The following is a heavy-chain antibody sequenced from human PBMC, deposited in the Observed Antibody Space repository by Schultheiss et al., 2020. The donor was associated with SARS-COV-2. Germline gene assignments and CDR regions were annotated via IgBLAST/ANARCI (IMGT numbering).Heavy chain of an antibody. J-gene: IGHJ6*02. CDR2: VYGSGST. D-gene: IGHD5-24*01. V-gene: IGHV4-59*01. CDR3: AREIRDGYNYHYYYGMDV. CDR1: GGSISSYY. Sequence: SETLSLTCTVSGGSISSYYWSWIRQPPGKGLEWIGFVYGSGSTYYNPSLKSRVTISVDTSKNQFSLKLRSVTAADTAVYYCAREIRDGYNYHYYYGMDVWGQGTTVTVSS.